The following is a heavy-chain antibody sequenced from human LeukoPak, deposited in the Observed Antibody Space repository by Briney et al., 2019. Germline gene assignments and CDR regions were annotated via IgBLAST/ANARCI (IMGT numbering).Heavy chain of an antibody. J-gene: IGHJ4*02. CDR1: GFTFSSYS. D-gene: IGHD6-13*01. V-gene: IGHV3-21*01. CDR2: ISSSSSYI. Sequence: GGSLRLSCAASGFTFSSYSMNWVRQAPGKGLEWVSSISSSSSYIYYADSVKGRFTISRDNAKNSLYLQMNSLRAEDTAVYYCARDGIAAAGIPIDYWGQGTLVTVSS. CDR3: ARDGIAAAGIPIDY.